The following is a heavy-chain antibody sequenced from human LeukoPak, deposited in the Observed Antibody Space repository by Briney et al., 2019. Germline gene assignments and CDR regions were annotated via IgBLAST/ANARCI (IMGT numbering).Heavy chain of an antibody. CDR1: GYTFTSFH. Sequence: ASVKVSCKASGYTFTSFHMHWVRHAPGQGLEWMGWMNPNSGNAGYAQKFQGRVTITRNTSISTAYMELSSLRSEDTAVYYCARGSGLSDDYWGQGTLVTVSS. V-gene: IGHV1-8*01. D-gene: IGHD6-25*01. CDR2: MNPNSGNA. J-gene: IGHJ4*02. CDR3: ARGSGLSDDY.